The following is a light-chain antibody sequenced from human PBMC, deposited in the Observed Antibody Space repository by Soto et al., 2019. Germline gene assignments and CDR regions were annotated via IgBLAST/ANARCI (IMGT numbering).Light chain of an antibody. J-gene: IGLJ1*01. CDR3: QTWGTGIQV. CDR2: LNSDGSH. Sequence: QLVLTQSPSASASLGASVRLTCTLSSGHSSYAIAWQQQQPEKGPRYLMKLNSDGSHNKGDGIPDRFSGSSSGAERYLTISSLQSEDEADYYCQTWGTGIQVFGTGTKVTVL. CDR1: SGHSSYA. V-gene: IGLV4-69*01.